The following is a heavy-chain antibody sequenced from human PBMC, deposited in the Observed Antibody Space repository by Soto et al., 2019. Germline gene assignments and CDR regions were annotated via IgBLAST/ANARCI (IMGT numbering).Heavy chain of an antibody. J-gene: IGHJ4*02. D-gene: IGHD3-3*01. CDR3: ARDLYDFWSGYYTGFDY. Sequence: GGSLRLSCAASGFTFSSYGMHWVRQAPGKGLEWVAVIWYDGSNKYYADSVKGRFTISRDNSKNTRYLQMNSLRAEDTAVYYCARDLYDFWSGYYTGFDYWGQGTLVTVSS. CDR2: IWYDGSNK. CDR1: GFTFSSYG. V-gene: IGHV3-33*01.